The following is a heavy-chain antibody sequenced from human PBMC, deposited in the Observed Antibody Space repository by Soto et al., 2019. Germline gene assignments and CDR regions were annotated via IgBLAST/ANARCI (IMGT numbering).Heavy chain of an antibody. Sequence: GESLKISCKGSTYSFTKFWIGWVRQMPGKGLEWLGIIYAGDSDTKYSPSFQGQVTFSADKSISTVYLHWSSLKASDTAIYYCASLSYFDSWSGYDSWGQGTLVTVSS. J-gene: IGHJ5*02. V-gene: IGHV5-51*01. D-gene: IGHD3-3*01. CDR1: TYSFTKFW. CDR2: IYAGDSDT. CDR3: ASLSYFDSWSGYDS.